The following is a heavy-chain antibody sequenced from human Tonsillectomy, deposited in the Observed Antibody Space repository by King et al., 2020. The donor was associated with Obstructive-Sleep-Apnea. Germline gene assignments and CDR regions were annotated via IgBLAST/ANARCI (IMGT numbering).Heavy chain of an antibody. V-gene: IGHV3-33*01. D-gene: IGHD3-10*01. CDR1: GFTFSSYG. Sequence: VQLVQSGGGVVQPGGSLRLSCAASGFTFSSYGMHWVRQAPGKGLEWVAVIWYDGSNKYYADSVKGRFTISTDNSKKTLYLQMNSLRAEDTAVYYCARDRDYYYGSGSYYYYYYGMDVWGQGTTVTVSS. CDR3: ARDRDYYYGSGSYYYYYYGMDV. J-gene: IGHJ6*02. CDR2: IWYDGSNK.